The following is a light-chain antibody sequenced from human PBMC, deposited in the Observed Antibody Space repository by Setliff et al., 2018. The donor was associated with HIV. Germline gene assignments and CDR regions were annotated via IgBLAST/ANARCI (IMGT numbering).Light chain of an antibody. CDR2: EVS. V-gene: IGLV2-14*01. CDR3: TSYTSSSTLLYL. CDR1: SSDVGGYNY. J-gene: IGLJ1*01. Sequence: QSALTQPASVSGSPGQSITISCTGASSDVGGYNYVSWYQQYPGKAPKLIIYEVSNRPSGVSNRFSGSKSGNTASLTISGLQTEDEGDYYCTSYTSSSTLLYLFGAGTKVTVL.